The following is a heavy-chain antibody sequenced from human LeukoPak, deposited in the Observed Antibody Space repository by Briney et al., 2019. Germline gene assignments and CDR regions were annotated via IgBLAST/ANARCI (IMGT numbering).Heavy chain of an antibody. CDR3: ARDPPPYYDSSGGDFDY. CDR2: IYSGGST. Sequence: GGSLRLSCAASGFTFSSYEMNWVRQAPGKGLEWVSVIYSGGSTYYADSVKGRFTISRDNSKNTLYLQMNSLRAEDTAVYYCARDPPPYYDSSGGDFDYWGQGTLVTVSS. D-gene: IGHD3-22*01. J-gene: IGHJ4*02. V-gene: IGHV3-66*01. CDR1: GFTFSSYE.